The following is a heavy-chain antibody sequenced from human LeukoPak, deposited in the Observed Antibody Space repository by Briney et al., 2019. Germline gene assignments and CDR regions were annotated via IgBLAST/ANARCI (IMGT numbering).Heavy chain of an antibody. CDR2: IIPIFGTA. CDR1: GGTFSSYA. V-gene: IGHV1-69*05. J-gene: IGHJ4*02. D-gene: IGHD6-13*01. CDR3: ARDAAAGYSLAC. Sequence: SVNVSCKASGGTFSSYAISWVRQAPGQGLEWMGGIIPIFGTANYAQKFQGRVTITTDESTSTAYMELSSLRSEDTAVYYCARDAAAGYSLACWGQGTLVTVSS.